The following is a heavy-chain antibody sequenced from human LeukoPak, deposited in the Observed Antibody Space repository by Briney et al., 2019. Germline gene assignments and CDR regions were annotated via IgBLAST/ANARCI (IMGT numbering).Heavy chain of an antibody. CDR1: GYTFTRYY. D-gene: IGHD2-15*01. CDR2: INPNSGGT. Sequence: GASVKVSCKASGYTFTRYYMHWVRQAPGQGLEWMGRINPNSGGTNYAQKFQGRVTMTRDTSISTAHMELSRLRSDDTAVYYCARGRCSGGSCQWAYYYYMDVWGKGTTVTVSS. CDR3: ARGRCSGGSCQWAYYYYMDV. J-gene: IGHJ6*03. V-gene: IGHV1-2*06.